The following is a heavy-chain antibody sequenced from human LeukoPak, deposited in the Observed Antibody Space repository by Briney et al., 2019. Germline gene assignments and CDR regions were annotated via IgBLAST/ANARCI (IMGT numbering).Heavy chain of an antibody. V-gene: IGHV3-11*04. Sequence: PGGSLRLSCAASGFTFSGYYMTWSRQAPGKGLEWVSYISRRSNTIYYADSVKGRFTISRDNAKNTLYLQMNSLRADDTAVDYCARAMIVVSHRFDSWGQGTLVTVSS. CDR3: ARAMIVVSHRFDS. CDR2: ISRRSNTI. J-gene: IGHJ4*02. D-gene: IGHD3-22*01. CDR1: GFTFSGYY.